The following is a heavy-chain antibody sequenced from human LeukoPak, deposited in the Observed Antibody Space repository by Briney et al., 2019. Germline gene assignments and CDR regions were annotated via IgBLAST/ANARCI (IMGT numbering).Heavy chain of an antibody. J-gene: IGHJ4*02. CDR1: GFTFDDYG. D-gene: IGHD3-9*01. CDR2: INWNGGST. CDR3: ARGTPYYDILAGYYKPFDY. Sequence: GGSLRLSCAASGFTFDDYGMSWVRQAPGKGLEWVSGINWNGGSTGYADSVKGRFTISRDNAKNSLYLQMNSLRAEDTALYYCARGTPYYDILAGYYKPFDYWGQGTLVTVSS. V-gene: IGHV3-20*04.